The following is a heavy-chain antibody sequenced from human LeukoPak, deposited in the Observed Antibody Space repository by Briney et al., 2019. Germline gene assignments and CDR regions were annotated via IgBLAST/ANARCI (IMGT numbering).Heavy chain of an antibody. CDR3: ARDNDYGDYVWFDP. Sequence: PSETLSLTCTVSGGSIRSSYYYWGWIRQPPGKGLEWIGSIYDSGSTYYNPSLKSRVTISVDTSKNQFSLKLSSVTAADTAVYYCARDNDYGDYVWFDPWGQGTLVTVSS. J-gene: IGHJ5*02. D-gene: IGHD4-17*01. V-gene: IGHV4-39*02. CDR1: GGSIRSSYYY. CDR2: IYDSGST.